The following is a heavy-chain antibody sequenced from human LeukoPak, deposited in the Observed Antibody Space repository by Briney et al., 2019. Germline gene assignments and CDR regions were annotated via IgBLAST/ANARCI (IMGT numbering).Heavy chain of an antibody. V-gene: IGHV3-23*01. CDR3: AKDPQQGYYGSGSYYQDS. CDR1: GFTFSSYA. Sequence: GGSLRLSCAASGFTFSSYAMSWVRQAPGKGLEWVSAISGSGGSTYYADSVKGRFTISRDNSKNTLYLQMNSLRAEDSAVYYCAKDPQQGYYGSGSYYQDSWGQGTLVTVSS. D-gene: IGHD3-10*01. J-gene: IGHJ4*02. CDR2: ISGSGGST.